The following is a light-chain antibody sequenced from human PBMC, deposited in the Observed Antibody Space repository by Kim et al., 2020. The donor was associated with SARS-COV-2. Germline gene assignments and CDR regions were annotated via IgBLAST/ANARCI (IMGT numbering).Light chain of an antibody. V-gene: IGKV3-11*01. CDR3: QQRSNSST. Sequence: EIVLTQSPATLSVSPGERATLSCRASQSVSSNLAWYQQKPGQAPSLLIYDASTRATGIPARFSGSGSGTDFTLTISSLEPEAFAVYYCQQRSNSSTFGQGTRLEI. CDR2: DAS. CDR1: QSVSSN. J-gene: IGKJ5*01.